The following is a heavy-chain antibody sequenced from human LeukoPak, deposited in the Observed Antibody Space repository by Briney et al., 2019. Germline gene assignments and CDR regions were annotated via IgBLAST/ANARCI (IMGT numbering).Heavy chain of an antibody. V-gene: IGHV3-23*01. Sequence: GGSLRLSCAASGFTFSSSAMSWVRQAPGKGLEWVSAISNNGGYTYCADSVQGRFTISRDNSKSTLCLQMNSLRAEDTAVYYCAKKLGYCSDGSCYFPYWGQGTLVTVSS. CDR2: ISNNGGYT. D-gene: IGHD2-15*01. CDR1: GFTFSSSA. J-gene: IGHJ4*02. CDR3: AKKLGYCSDGSCYFPY.